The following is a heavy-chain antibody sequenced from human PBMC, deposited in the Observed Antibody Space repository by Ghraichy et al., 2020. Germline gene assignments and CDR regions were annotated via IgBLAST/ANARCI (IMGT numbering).Heavy chain of an antibody. CDR1: GFTFSTYW. CDR2: INTDGSGT. J-gene: IGHJ4*02. D-gene: IGHD2/OR15-2a*01. Sequence: GGSLRLSCAASGFTFSTYWMHWVRQTPTKGLVWVSRINTDGSGTTYADPVKSRFTITRDNARNTLYLHMNSLRVDDTAHYFWIRGRKTAEYLALMWGPGTLVTVSS. V-gene: IGHV3-74*03. CDR3: IRGRKTAEYLALM.